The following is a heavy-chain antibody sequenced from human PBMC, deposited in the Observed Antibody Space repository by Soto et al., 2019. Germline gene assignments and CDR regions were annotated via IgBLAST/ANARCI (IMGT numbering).Heavy chain of an antibody. J-gene: IGHJ5*02. Sequence: GGSLRLSCAASEFTFSTYAMTWVRQAPGRGLQWVATISDSGDITYYADSVKGRFTISRDNSRNTLYLQMNSLRAEDTAVYYCAKDLSRDPWEWFDPWGQGTLVTVSS. CDR2: ISDSGDIT. V-gene: IGHV3-23*01. CDR1: EFTFSTYA. D-gene: IGHD1-26*01. CDR3: AKDLSRDPWEWFDP.